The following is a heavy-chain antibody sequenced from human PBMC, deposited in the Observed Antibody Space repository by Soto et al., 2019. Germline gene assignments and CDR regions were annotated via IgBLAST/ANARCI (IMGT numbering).Heavy chain of an antibody. CDR1: GFTFSSYG. CDR3: ERGQVGGITMVRGPYYYYGMDV. Sequence: QVQLVESGGGVVQPGRSLRLSCAASGFTFSSYGMHWVRQAPGKELEWVAVPWYDGSNKHYADSVKGRFTISRDNSKNKLYLQMKSLRAEDPAVYDCERGQVGGITMVRGPYYYYGMDVWGQGTTVTVSS. V-gene: IGHV3-33*01. CDR2: PWYDGSNK. J-gene: IGHJ6*02. D-gene: IGHD3-10*01.